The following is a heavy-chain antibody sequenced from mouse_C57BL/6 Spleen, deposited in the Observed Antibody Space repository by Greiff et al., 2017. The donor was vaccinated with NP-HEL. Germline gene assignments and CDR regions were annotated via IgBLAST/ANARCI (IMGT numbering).Heavy chain of an antibody. D-gene: IGHD1-1*01. CDR1: GYTFTSYG. CDR3: ARGITTVVAKGWYFDV. CDR2: IYPRSGNT. J-gene: IGHJ1*03. V-gene: IGHV1-81*01. Sequence: VQLQQSGAELARPGASVKLSCKASGYTFTSYGISWVKQRTGQGLEWIGEIYPRSGNTYYNEKFKGKATLTADKSSSTAYMELRSLTSEDSAVYFCARGITTVVAKGWYFDVWGTGTTVTVSS.